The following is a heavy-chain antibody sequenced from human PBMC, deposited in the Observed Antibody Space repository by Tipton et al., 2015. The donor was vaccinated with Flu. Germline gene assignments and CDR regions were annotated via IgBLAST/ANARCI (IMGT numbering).Heavy chain of an antibody. CDR2: IYSGGST. D-gene: IGHD3-10*01. V-gene: IGHV3-53*05. Sequence: SLRLSCAASGFTVSSNYMSWVRQAPGKGLEWVSVIYSGGSTYYADSVKGRFTISRDNSKNTLYLQMSSLRAEDTAVYYCVVLLWFENWFDPWGQGTLVTVSS. CDR3: VVLLWFENWFDP. J-gene: IGHJ5*02. CDR1: GFTVSSNY.